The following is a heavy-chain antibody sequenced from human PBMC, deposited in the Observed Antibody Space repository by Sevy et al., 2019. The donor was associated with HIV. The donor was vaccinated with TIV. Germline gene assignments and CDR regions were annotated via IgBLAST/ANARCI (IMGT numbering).Heavy chain of an antibody. V-gene: IGHV3-74*01. D-gene: IGHD3-22*01. CDR1: GFTSSPSW. Sequence: GGSLSLSCTASGFTSSPSWMHWVRQAPGKGLVWVSRINPDGSITSYADAVKGRFTISRDNAKNTLYLQMNSLRAEDTAVYYCAKAGYYYDSSGYNWFDPWGQGTLVTVSS. J-gene: IGHJ5*02. CDR3: AKAGYYYDSSGYNWFDP. CDR2: INPDGSIT.